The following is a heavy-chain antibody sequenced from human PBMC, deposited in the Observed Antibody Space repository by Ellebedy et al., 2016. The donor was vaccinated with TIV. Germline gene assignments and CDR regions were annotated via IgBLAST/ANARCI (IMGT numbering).Heavy chain of an antibody. CDR2: INQDESQK. CDR1: GFSFRSYW. CDR3: ATDGSYGDYRSPTHAFVF. J-gene: IGHJ3*01. D-gene: IGHD4-17*01. Sequence: GESLKISCAVSGFSFRSYWMTWVRQAPGKGLEWVANINQDESQKYYVDSVKGRFTISRDNAKNSLYLQMNSLRAEDTAVYYCATDGSYGDYRSPTHAFVFWGQGTLVTVSS. V-gene: IGHV3-7*01.